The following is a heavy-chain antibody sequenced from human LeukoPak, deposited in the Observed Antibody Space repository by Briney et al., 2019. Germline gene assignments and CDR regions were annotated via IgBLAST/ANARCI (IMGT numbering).Heavy chain of an antibody. V-gene: IGHV4-59*01. Sequence: SETLSLTCTVSGGSISSYYWSWIRQPPGKGLEWIGYVYYSGSTNYNPSLKSRVTISVGTSKNQFSLKLSSVTAADTAVYYCARDCGTYCGGRVFDYWGQGTLVTVSS. J-gene: IGHJ4*02. CDR3: ARDCGTYCGGRVFDY. CDR2: VYYSGST. CDR1: GGSISSYY. D-gene: IGHD2-21*01.